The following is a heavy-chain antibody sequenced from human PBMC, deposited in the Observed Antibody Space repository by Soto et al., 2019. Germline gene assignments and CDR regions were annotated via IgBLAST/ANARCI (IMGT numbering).Heavy chain of an antibody. D-gene: IGHD2-21*01. Sequence: QVQLVQSGAEVKKPGSSVKVSCKASGGTFSSYAISWVRQAPGQGLEWMGGIIPIFGTANYAQKFQGRVTITADESTSTANMGLSSVRSEDTAVYYCAREGGVVVVNATPYGYYGMDVWGQGTTVTVSS. V-gene: IGHV1-69*01. J-gene: IGHJ6*02. CDR3: AREGGVVVVNATPYGYYGMDV. CDR1: GGTFSSYA. CDR2: IIPIFGTA.